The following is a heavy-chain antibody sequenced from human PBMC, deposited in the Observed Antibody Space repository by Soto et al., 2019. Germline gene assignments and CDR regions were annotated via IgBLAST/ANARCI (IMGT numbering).Heavy chain of an antibody. Sequence: GESLKISCKGSGYSFTSYWIGWVRQMPGKGLEWMGIIYPGDSDTRYSPSFQGQVTISADKSISTAYLQWSSLKASDTAMYYCARRGARISSGWYRDWFDPWGKGTLVTVSS. CDR3: ARRGARISSGWYRDWFDP. D-gene: IGHD6-19*01. V-gene: IGHV5-51*01. J-gene: IGHJ5*02. CDR2: IYPGDSDT. CDR1: GYSFTSYW.